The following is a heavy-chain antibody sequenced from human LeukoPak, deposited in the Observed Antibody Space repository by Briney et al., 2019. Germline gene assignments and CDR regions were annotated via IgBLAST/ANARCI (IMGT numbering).Heavy chain of an antibody. CDR2: ISASGRTT. Sequence: GGSLRLSCTTSGFPFRNYSMNWVRQAPGRGLQWVSAISASGRTTKYADPVKGRFTISRDNSRNTLYLHIDSLRPDDTALYFCAKDDAGFGEDFDSWGQGILVIVSS. CDR3: AKDDAGFGEDFDS. D-gene: IGHD3-10*01. V-gene: IGHV3-23*01. J-gene: IGHJ4*02. CDR1: GFPFRNYS.